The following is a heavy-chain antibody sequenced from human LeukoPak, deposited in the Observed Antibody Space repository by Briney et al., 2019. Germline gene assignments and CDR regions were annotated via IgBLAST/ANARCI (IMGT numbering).Heavy chain of an antibody. V-gene: IGHV3-9*03. CDR1: GFTFDDYA. CDR3: AKDLLPIAAAGTGFDY. D-gene: IGHD6-13*01. J-gene: IGHJ4*02. Sequence: GGSLRLSCAASGFTFDDYAMHWVRQAPGKGLEWVSVISWNSGRIAYADSVKGRFTISRDNAKNSLYLQMNSLRAEDMALYYCAKDLLPIAAAGTGFDYWGQRTLVTVSS. CDR2: ISWNSGRI.